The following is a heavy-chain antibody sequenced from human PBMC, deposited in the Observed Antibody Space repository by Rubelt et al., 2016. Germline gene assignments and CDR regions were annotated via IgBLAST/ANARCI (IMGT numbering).Heavy chain of an antibody. CDR2: IHPGDSAT. CDR3: SRLMGYSTIDY. CDR1: GYRFTNYW. J-gene: IGHJ4*02. D-gene: IGHD5-12*01. Sequence: EVQLVQSGAEVKKPGESLKISCKGSGYRFTNYWIGWVRQMPGKGLEWMGIIHPGDSATRYSPSFQCQGTISADKSINTAYLQWSSLKASDTAIYYCSRLMGYSTIDYWGQGTLVTVSS. V-gene: IGHV5-51*01.